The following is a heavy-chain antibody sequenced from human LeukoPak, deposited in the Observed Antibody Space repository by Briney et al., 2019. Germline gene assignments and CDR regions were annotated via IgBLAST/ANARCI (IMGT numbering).Heavy chain of an antibody. Sequence: GGSLRLSCAASGFTFSSYGMHWVRQAPGKGLEWVAFIRYDGSNKYYADSVKGRFTIPRDNSKNTLYLQMNSLRAEDTAVYYCAKALMVDSHPNYWGQGTLVTVSS. CDR2: IRYDGSNK. J-gene: IGHJ4*02. V-gene: IGHV3-30*02. D-gene: IGHD2-15*01. CDR1: GFTFSSYG. CDR3: AKALMVDSHPNY.